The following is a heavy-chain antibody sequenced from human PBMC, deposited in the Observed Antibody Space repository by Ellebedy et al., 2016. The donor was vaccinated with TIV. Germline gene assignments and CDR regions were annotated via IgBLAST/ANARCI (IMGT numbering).Heavy chain of an antibody. CDR3: VTSYVAFGGY. V-gene: IGHV3-7*01. CDR1: GFTFRSYW. D-gene: IGHD3-10*01. Sequence: GESLKIPXPASGFTFRSYWMTWVRQAPGKGLEWVANIKQDGSEKYYVDSVKGRFTISRDNAKNSLFLQMNSLRAEDTALYYCVTSYVAFGGYWGQGTLVTVSS. CDR2: IKQDGSEK. J-gene: IGHJ4*02.